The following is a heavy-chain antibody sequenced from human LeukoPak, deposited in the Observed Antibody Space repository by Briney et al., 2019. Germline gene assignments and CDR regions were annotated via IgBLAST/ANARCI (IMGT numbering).Heavy chain of an antibody. CDR3: ARGRGSLDY. V-gene: IGHV4-59*01. CDR2: FYDTRSP. D-gene: IGHD6-25*01. J-gene: IGHJ4*02. CDR1: GGSISLYY. Sequence: SETLSLSCTVSGGSISLYYWSWIRQPPGKGLEWIGYFYDTRSPKYNPSLERRVTISVDMSRNQFSLNLTSVTTADTAVYYCARGRGSLDYWGQGTLATVSS.